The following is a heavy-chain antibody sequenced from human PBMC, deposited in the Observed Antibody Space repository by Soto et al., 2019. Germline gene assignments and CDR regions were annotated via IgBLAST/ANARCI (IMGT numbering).Heavy chain of an antibody. V-gene: IGHV3-66*01. CDR2: IYSGGST. CDR3: AKDPPVFGVVVTATSFDY. D-gene: IGHD2-21*02. Sequence: GGSLRLSCAASGFTVSSNYMSWVRQAPGKGLEWVSVIYSGGSTYYADSVKGRFTISRDNSKNTLYLQMNSLRAEDTAVYYCAKDPPVFGVVVTATSFDYWGQGTLVTVSS. CDR1: GFTVSSNY. J-gene: IGHJ4*02.